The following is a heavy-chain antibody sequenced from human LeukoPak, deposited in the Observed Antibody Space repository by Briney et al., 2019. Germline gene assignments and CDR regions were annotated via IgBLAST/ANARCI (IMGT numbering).Heavy chain of an antibody. CDR1: GFTFTSYW. CDR3: ARAATTALD. CDR2: IKQDGSEK. J-gene: IGHJ4*02. Sequence: GGSLRLSCAASGFTFTSYWMTWVRQAPGKGLEWVANIKQDGSEKYYVDSVKGRFTISRDNAKNSLYLQMNSLRAEDTSVYYCARAATTALDWGQGTLVTVSS. D-gene: IGHD4-17*01. V-gene: IGHV3-7*01.